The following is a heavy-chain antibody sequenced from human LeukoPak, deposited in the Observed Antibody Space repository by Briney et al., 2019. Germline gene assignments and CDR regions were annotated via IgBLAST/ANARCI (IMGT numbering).Heavy chain of an antibody. J-gene: IGHJ5*02. CDR1: GGTFSSYA. V-gene: IGHV1-69*13. Sequence: SVKVSCKASGGTFSSYAISWVRQAPGQGLEWMGGIIPIFGTANYAQKFQGRVAITADESTSTAYMELSSLRSEDTAVYYCARGSSVAGYDFWSGYDWFDPWGQGTLVTVSS. CDR3: ARGSSVAGYDFWSGYDWFDP. D-gene: IGHD3-3*01. CDR2: IIPIFGTA.